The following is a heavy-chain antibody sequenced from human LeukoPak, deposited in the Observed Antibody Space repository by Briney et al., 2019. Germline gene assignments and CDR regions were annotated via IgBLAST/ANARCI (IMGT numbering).Heavy chain of an antibody. D-gene: IGHD3-10*01. CDR2: ISYDGNNK. CDR1: GFTFSNSA. Sequence: GGSLRLSCAASGFTFSNSAMNWVRQAPGKGLEWVAVISYDGNNKYYSDSVKGRFTISRDNSKNTLYLQMNSLRAEDTAVYYCAKDMYYRGLGSYFNVDYWGQGTLVTVSS. J-gene: IGHJ4*02. V-gene: IGHV3-30*18. CDR3: AKDMYYRGLGSYFNVDY.